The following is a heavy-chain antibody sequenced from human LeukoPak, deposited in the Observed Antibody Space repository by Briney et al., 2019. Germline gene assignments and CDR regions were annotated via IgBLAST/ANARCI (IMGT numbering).Heavy chain of an antibody. Sequence: GESLKISCKGSGYSFTTYWIGWVRQMPGKGLEWKGIIYPGDSDTRYSPSFQGHVTISADKSVSTAYLQWSSLKASDTAMYYCGRQVGATLYFDDWGQGTLVTVSS. CDR2: IYPGDSDT. J-gene: IGHJ4*02. V-gene: IGHV5-51*01. D-gene: IGHD1-26*01. CDR1: GYSFTTYW. CDR3: GRQVGATLYFDD.